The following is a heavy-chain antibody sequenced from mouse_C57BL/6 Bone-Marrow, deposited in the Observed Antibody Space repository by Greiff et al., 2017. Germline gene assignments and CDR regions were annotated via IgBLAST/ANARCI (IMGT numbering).Heavy chain of an antibody. Sequence: QVQLQQSGAELAKPGASVKLSCKASGYTFTSYWMHWVKQRPGQGLEWIGYINPSSGYTKYNQKFKDKATLTADKSSSTAYMQLSSLTNEDAAVYYCARGAPPGRESYGKDWYFDVWGTGTTGTVSS. CDR2: INPSSGYT. D-gene: IGHD2-1*01. V-gene: IGHV1-7*01. CDR3: ARGAPPGRESYGKDWYFDV. J-gene: IGHJ1*03. CDR1: GYTFTSYW.